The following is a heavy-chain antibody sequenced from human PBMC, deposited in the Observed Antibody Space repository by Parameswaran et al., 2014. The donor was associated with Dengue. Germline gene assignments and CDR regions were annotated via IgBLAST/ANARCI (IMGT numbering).Heavy chain of an antibody. CDR3: ARAVLWFGELSYCYYMDV. Sequence: PGRAGVDWGIYHSGSTNYNPSLKSRVTISVDKSKNQFSLKLSSVTAADTAVYYCARAVLWFGELSYCYYMDVWGKGPRSPSP. V-gene: IGHV4-4*02. D-gene: IGHD3-10*01. CDR2: YHSGST. J-gene: IGHJ6*03.